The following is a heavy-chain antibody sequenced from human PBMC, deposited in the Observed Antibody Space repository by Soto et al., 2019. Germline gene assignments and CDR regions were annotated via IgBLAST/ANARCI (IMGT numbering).Heavy chain of an antibody. CDR2: TYYRSKWYN. V-gene: IGHV6-1*01. J-gene: IGHJ5*01. CDR1: GDSVSSNNIA. CDR3: ARGRYCLTGRCFPNWFDS. Sequence: SQTLSLTCAVSGDSVSSNNIAWNWLRQSPWRGLEWLGRTYYRSKWYNEYAVSVRSRITINLDTSKNQFSLQLNSVTPEDTAVYFCARGRYCLTGRCFPNWFDSWGQGALVTV. D-gene: IGHD7-27*01.